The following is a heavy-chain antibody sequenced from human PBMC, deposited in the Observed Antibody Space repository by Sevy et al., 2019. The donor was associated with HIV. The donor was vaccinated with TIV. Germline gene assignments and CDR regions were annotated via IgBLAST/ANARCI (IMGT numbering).Heavy chain of an antibody. Sequence: GGSLRLSCAASGFSVSDTYMSWVRQAPGKGLEWVSVIYSADKAYHADSVKGRFTISRDSSKNTIYLQLNSLRTEDTAVYYCARLNVYYYDDDGYYTTGNACDIWGQGTMVTVSS. CDR2: IYSADKA. CDR3: ARLNVYYYDDDGYYTTGNACDI. D-gene: IGHD3-22*01. J-gene: IGHJ3*02. V-gene: IGHV3-53*01. CDR1: GFSVSDTY.